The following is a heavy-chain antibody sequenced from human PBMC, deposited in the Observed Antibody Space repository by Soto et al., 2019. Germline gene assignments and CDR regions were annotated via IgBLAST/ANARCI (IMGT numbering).Heavy chain of an antibody. V-gene: IGHV3-23*01. J-gene: IGHJ6*02. D-gene: IGHD6-13*01. CDR3: APVPAATSYYGTDV. CDR2: IVDTGGRT. Sequence: EEQLLESGGGLVQPGGSLRLSCAASGFNFSNYAMNWVRQAPGKGLEWVSGIVDTGGRTFYADSVKGRFTISRDNSKNTLYLQMSSLRVKDTAVYYCAPVPAATSYYGTDVWGQGTTVTVSS. CDR1: GFNFSNYA.